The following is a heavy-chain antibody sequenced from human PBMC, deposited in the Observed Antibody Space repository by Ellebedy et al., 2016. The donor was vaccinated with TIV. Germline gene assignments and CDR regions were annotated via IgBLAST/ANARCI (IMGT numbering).Heavy chain of an antibody. D-gene: IGHD3-9*01. CDR2: ISAYNGNT. CDR3: ARRRDYDILTGYYKSESGYYYYYGMDV. Sequence: ASVKVSCXASGYTFTSYGISWVRQAPGQGLEWMGWISAYNGNTNYAQKLQGRVTMTTDTSTSTAYMELRSLRSDDTAVYYCARRRDYDILTGYYKSESGYYYYYGMDVWGQGTTVTVSS. J-gene: IGHJ6*02. V-gene: IGHV1-18*01. CDR1: GYTFTSYG.